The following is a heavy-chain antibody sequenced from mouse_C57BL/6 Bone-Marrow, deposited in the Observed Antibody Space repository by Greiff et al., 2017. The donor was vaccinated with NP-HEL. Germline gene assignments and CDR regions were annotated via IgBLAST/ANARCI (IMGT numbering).Heavy chain of an antibody. D-gene: IGHD1-1*01. J-gene: IGHJ2*01. CDR1: GYAFSSSW. V-gene: IGHV1-82*01. CDR3: ARGSIYYYGSSYDY. CDR2: IYPGDGDT. Sequence: VQLQESGPELVKPGASVKISCKASGYAFSSSWMNWVKQRPGKGLEWIGRIYPGDGDTNYNGKFKGKATLTADKSSSTAYMQLSSLTSEDSAVYLCARGSIYYYGSSYDYWGQGTTLTVSS.